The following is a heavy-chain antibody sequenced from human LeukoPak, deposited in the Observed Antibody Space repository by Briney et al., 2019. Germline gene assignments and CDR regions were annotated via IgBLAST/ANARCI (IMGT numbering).Heavy chain of an antibody. CDR3: ARVFGRYYYDSSGYYSFDY. V-gene: IGHV1-8*02. D-gene: IGHD3-22*01. CDR1: GYTFTGYY. Sequence: ASVKVSCKASGYTFTGYYMHWVRQATGQGLEWMGWMNPNSGNTGYAQKFQGRVTMTRNTSISTAYMELSSLRSEDTAVYYCARVFGRYYYDSSGYYSFDYWGQGTLVTVSS. CDR2: MNPNSGNT. J-gene: IGHJ4*02.